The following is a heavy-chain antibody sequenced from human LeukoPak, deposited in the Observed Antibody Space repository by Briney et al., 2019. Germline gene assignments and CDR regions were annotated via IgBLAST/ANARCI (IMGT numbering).Heavy chain of an antibody. J-gene: IGHJ6*02. V-gene: IGHV3-33*08. CDR2: IWFDGTNK. CDR3: ARVRGSYNYGMDV. Sequence: GGSLRLSCAASGFTFSSYSMNWVRRAPGKGLEWVAVIWFDGTNKHYADSVKGRFTISRDNSKNTLYLQMNSLRAEDTAVYYCARVRGSYNYGMDVWGQGTTVTVS. CDR1: GFTFSSYS. D-gene: IGHD3-16*01.